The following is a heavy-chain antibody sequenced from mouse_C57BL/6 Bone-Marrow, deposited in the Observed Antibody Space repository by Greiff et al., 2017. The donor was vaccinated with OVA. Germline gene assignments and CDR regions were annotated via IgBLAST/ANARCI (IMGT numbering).Heavy chain of an antibody. D-gene: IGHD1-1*02. CDR1: GYTFTSYW. J-gene: IGHJ3*01. Sequence: VQLKQPGAELVKPGASVTLSCKASGYTFTSYWMHWVKQRPGQGLEWIGMIHPNSGSTNYNEKFQSKATLTVDKSSSTAYLPLRILTSADSSVSYCSSGICHAWFSSWGPGTLVTVSS. CDR3: SSGICHAWFSS. V-gene: IGHV1-64*01. CDR2: IHPNSGST.